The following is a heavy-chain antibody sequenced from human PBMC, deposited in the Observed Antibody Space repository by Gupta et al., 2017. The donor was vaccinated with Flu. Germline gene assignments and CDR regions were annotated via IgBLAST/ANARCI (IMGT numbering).Heavy chain of an antibody. CDR3: ARGQQGSSGWYDLMYYYYGMDV. J-gene: IGHJ6*02. Sequence: QVQLVQSGAEVKKPGASVKVSCTASGYTFTSYDINWVRQATGQGLEWMGWMNPNSGNTGYAQKFQGRVTMTRNTSISTAYMELSSLRSEDTAVYYCARGQQGSSGWYDLMYYYYGMDVWGQGTTVTVSS. V-gene: IGHV1-8*01. CDR1: GYTFTSYD. CDR2: MNPNSGNT. D-gene: IGHD6-19*01.